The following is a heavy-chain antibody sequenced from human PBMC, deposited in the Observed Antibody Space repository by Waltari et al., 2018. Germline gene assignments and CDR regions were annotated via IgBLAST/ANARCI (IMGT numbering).Heavy chain of an antibody. Sequence: EVQVVESGGDLVRPGGSLRLSCVASGFKFGNYWMNWVRQIPGKGLEWVAKIKGDGREILYADSVKGRCTISRDNARNTLYVEMNNLRVEDTAVYFCATVRYWGQGTLVTVSS. CDR1: GFKFGNYW. V-gene: IGHV3-7*01. J-gene: IGHJ4*02. CDR2: IKGDGREI. CDR3: ATVRY.